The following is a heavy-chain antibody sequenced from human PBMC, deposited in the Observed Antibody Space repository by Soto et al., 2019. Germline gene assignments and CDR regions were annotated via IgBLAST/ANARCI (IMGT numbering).Heavy chain of an antibody. Sequence: ASVKVSCKASGYTFTSYGISWVRQAPGQGLEWMGWISAYNGNTNYAQKLQGRVTMTTDTSTSTAYMELRSLRSEDTAVYYFARDRCSSTSCYQHGAFDIWGQGTMVTVSS. D-gene: IGHD2-2*01. CDR3: ARDRCSSTSCYQHGAFDI. J-gene: IGHJ3*02. V-gene: IGHV1-18*01. CDR1: GYTFTSYG. CDR2: ISAYNGNT.